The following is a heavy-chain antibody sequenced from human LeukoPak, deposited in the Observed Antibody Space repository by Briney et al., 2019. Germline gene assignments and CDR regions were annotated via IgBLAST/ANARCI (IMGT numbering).Heavy chain of an antibody. D-gene: IGHD3-3*01. CDR3: AKDLPGGQYDFWSGHWDY. J-gene: IGHJ4*02. CDR1: GFTFSSYA. V-gene: IGHV3-23*01. Sequence: GGSLRLSCAASGFTFSSYAMSWVRQAPGKGLEWVSAISGSGGSTYFADSVKGRFTISRDNSKNTLYLQMNSLRAEDTAVYYCAKDLPGGQYDFWSGHWDYWGQGTLVTVSS. CDR2: ISGSGGST.